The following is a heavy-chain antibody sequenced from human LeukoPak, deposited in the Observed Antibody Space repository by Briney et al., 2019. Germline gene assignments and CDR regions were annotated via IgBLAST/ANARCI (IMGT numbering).Heavy chain of an antibody. CDR3: ARHGSRSSTSGL. Sequence: SETLSLTCAVYGGSFSGYYWSWIRQPPGKGLEWIGEINHSGSTNYNPSLKSRVTISVDTSKNQFSLKLCSVTAADTAVYYCARHGSRSSTSGLWGKGTTVTVSS. D-gene: IGHD2-2*01. CDR1: GGSFSGYY. CDR2: INHSGST. J-gene: IGHJ6*04. V-gene: IGHV4-34*01.